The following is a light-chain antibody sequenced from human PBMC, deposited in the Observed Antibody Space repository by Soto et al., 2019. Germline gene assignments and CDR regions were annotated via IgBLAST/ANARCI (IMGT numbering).Light chain of an antibody. CDR1: QSVSIN. CDR2: GAS. Sequence: EIVMTQSPATLSVSPGERATLSCRASQSVSINLAWSQQKPGQAPRLLIYGASNRATGIPDRFSGRGSGTDFTLTISRLETEDFAVYYCQQYGNSPITFGQGTRLEIK. J-gene: IGKJ5*01. CDR3: QQYGNSPIT. V-gene: IGKV3-20*01.